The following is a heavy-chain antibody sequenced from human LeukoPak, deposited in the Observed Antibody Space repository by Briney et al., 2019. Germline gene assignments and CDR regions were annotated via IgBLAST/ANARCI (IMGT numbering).Heavy chain of an antibody. Sequence: GASVKVSCKASGYTFTSYAMNWVRQAPGQGLEWMGWINTNTGNPTYAQGFTGRFVFSLDTSVSTAYLQISSLKAEDTAVYYCARDIVVPAAIFVWYYYGMDVWGQGTTVTVSS. CDR3: ARDIVVPAAIFVWYYYGMDV. V-gene: IGHV7-4-1*02. J-gene: IGHJ6*02. D-gene: IGHD2-2*01. CDR2: INTNTGNP. CDR1: GYTFTSYA.